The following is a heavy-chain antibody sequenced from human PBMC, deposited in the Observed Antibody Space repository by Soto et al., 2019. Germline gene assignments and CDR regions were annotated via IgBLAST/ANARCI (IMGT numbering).Heavy chain of an antibody. CDR2: INTDGSNT. Sequence: GSLRLSCAASGLTFNRYWMHWVRHAPGKGLVWVSHINTDGSNTNYADSVKVRFTISRDNAKSTLFLQMNSLRDEDTAVYYCAREFCSGGNCYTHYFDPWGQGTPVTVSS. J-gene: IGHJ5*02. V-gene: IGHV3-74*01. CDR3: AREFCSGGNCYTHYFDP. CDR1: GLTFNRYW. D-gene: IGHD2-15*01.